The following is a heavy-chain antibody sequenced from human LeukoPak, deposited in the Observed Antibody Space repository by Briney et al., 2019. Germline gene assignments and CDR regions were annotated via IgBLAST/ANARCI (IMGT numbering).Heavy chain of an antibody. D-gene: IGHD2-2*01. CDR2: VNPSTYNT. Sequence: ASVKVSCKASGYTFTNYDINGVRQATGQGLDWMGWVNPSTYNTGYAQKFQGRVTITRNTSISTAYIELSSLRSEDTAVYYCARGAGYCSSTSCSLGYWGQGTLATVSS. CDR1: GYTFTNYD. V-gene: IGHV1-8*03. CDR3: ARGAGYCSSTSCSLGY. J-gene: IGHJ4*02.